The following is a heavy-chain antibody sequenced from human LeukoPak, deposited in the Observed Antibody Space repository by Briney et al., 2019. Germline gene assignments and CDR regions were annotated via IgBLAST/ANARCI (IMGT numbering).Heavy chain of an antibody. CDR2: IIPMFGTA. Sequence: VASVKVSCKASGGTFSSYAISWVRQAPGQGLEWMGGIIPMFGTANYTQKVQGRVTITADESTSTAYMELSSLRSEDTAVYYCGTGMFREPLSDYWGPGTLVTVSS. V-gene: IGHV1-69*13. J-gene: IGHJ4*02. D-gene: IGHD3-10*02. CDR3: GTGMFREPLSDY. CDR1: GGTFSSYA.